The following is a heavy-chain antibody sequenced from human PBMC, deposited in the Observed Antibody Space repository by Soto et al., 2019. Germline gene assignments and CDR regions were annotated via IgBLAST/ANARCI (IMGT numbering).Heavy chain of an antibody. V-gene: IGHV4-39*01. CDR1: GFSIRSSSYY. CDR3: ARIGSSWQHYAMDV. D-gene: IGHD6-13*01. Sequence: SETLSLTCTVSGFSIRSSSYYWGWIRQPPGKGLEWIGSIYYSGSTYYNPSVQSRLTIDVDTSKHQFSLKLTSVTAADTAVYYCARIGSSWQHYAMDVWGQGTTVTVSS. J-gene: IGHJ6*02. CDR2: IYYSGST.